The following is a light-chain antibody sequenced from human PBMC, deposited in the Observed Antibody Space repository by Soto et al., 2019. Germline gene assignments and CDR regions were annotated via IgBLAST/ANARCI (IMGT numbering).Light chain of an antibody. CDR2: EVN. V-gene: IGLV2-8*01. CDR3: SSSADNNRFYV. CDR1: SSDVGGYNY. J-gene: IGLJ1*01. Sequence: QSALTQPPSAAGSPGQSVTISCTGTSSDVGGYNYVSWYQQRPGKAPKLMIYEVNKRPSGVPDRFSGSKSGNTASLTVSGIQAEDEADYHCSSSADNNRFYVFGSGTKVTVL.